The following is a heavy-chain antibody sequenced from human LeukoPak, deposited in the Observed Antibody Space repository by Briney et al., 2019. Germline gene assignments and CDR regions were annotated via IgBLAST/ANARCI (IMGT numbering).Heavy chain of an antibody. Sequence: PGGSLRLSCAASGFTFSSYNMNWVRQPPGEGLEWVSSISSSSTYIYYADSVKGRFTISRDNAKNSLYLQMNSLRAEDTAVYYCARVEGFQFDYWGQGTLVTVSS. CDR1: GFTFSSYN. CDR3: ARVEGFQFDY. D-gene: IGHD2/OR15-2a*01. CDR2: ISSSSTYI. J-gene: IGHJ4*02. V-gene: IGHV3-21*01.